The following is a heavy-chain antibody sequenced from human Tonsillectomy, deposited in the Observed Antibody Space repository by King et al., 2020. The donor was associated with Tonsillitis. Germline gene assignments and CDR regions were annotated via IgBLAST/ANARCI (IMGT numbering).Heavy chain of an antibody. V-gene: IGHV4-34*01. CDR1: GGSFSGYY. J-gene: IGHJ6*03. Sequence: VQLQQWGAGLLKPSETLSLTCAVYGGSFSGYYWSWIRQPPGQGLEWIGEINHSGSTNYNPSLKSRVTISVDTSKNQFSLKLNSVTAADTAVYYCARGIYYSLATYYYYYMDVWGKGTTVTVSS. CDR3: ARGIYYSLATYYYYYMDV. D-gene: IGHD3-10*01. CDR2: INHSGST.